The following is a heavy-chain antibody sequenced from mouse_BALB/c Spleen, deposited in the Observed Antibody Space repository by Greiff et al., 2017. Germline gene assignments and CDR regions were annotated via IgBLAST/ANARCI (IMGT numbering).Heavy chain of an antibody. J-gene: IGHJ3*01. CDR1: GFTFSSYG. D-gene: IGHD2-1*01. CDR3: ARSLYGNYLNH. CDR2: INSNGGST. Sequence: EVKLVESGGGLVQPGGSLKLSCAASGFTFSSYGMSWVRQTPDKRLELVATINSNGGSTYYPDSVKGRFTISRDNAKNTLYLQMSSLKSEDTAMYYCARSLYGNYLNHWGQGTLVTVSA. V-gene: IGHV5-6-3*01.